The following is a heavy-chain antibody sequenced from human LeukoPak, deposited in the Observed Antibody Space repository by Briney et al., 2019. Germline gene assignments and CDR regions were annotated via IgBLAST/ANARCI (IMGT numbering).Heavy chain of an antibody. CDR2: INPNSGGT. J-gene: IGHJ5*02. CDR1: GYTFTVYY. D-gene: IGHD3-10*01. Sequence: ASVKVSCKASGYTFTVYYMHWVRQAPGQGLEWMGWINPNSGGTNYAQKFQGRVTMTRDTSISTAYMELSRLRSDDTAVYYCARVTVDRSGSYYNSFDPWGQGTLVTVSS. CDR3: ARVTVDRSGSYYNSFDP. V-gene: IGHV1-2*02.